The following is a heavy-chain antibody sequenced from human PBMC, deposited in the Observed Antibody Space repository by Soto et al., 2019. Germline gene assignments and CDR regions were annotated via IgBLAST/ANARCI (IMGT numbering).Heavy chain of an antibody. CDR1: GFTFSSYW. J-gene: IGHJ3*02. CDR2: IKQDGSEK. Sequence: EVQLVESGGGLVQPGGSLRLSCAASGFTFSSYWMSWVRQAPGKGLEWVANIKQDGSEKYYVDSVKGRFTISRDNAKNSLYLQMNSLRAEDTAVYYCARGGVGVVAAETDAFDIWGQGTMVTVSS. V-gene: IGHV3-7*04. CDR3: ARGGVGVVAAETDAFDI. D-gene: IGHD2-15*01.